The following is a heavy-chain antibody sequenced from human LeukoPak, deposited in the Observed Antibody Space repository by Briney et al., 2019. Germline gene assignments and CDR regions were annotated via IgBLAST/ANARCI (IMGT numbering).Heavy chain of an antibody. CDR3: AKVVAGGYSGYDYYYYMDV. CDR2: IRYDGSNK. CDR1: GFTFSSYG. Sequence: GGSLRLSCAASGFTFSSYGMHWVRQAPGKGLEWVAFIRYDGSNKYYADSVKGRFTISRDNSKNTLYLQMNSLRAEDTAVYYCAKVVAGGYSGYDYYYYMDVWGKGTTVTISS. V-gene: IGHV3-30*02. J-gene: IGHJ6*03. D-gene: IGHD5-12*01.